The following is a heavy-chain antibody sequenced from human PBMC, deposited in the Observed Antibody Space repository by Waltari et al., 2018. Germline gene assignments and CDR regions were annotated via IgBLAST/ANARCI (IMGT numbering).Heavy chain of an antibody. D-gene: IGHD5-12*01. CDR1: GYTFTSYY. Sequence: QVQLVQSGAEVKKPGASVKVSCKASGYTFTSYYMHWVRKAPGQVLEWMGIINPSGGNTNYAQKRQGRVTMTTDTSTSTAYMELRSLRADDTAVYYCARGSIEMATIGGYWGQGTLVTVSS. J-gene: IGHJ4*02. CDR2: INPSGGNT. V-gene: IGHV1-46*01. CDR3: ARGSIEMATIGGY.